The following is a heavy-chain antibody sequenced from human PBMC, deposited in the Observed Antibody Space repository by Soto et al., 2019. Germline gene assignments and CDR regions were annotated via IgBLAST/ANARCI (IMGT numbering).Heavy chain of an antibody. CDR2: ISGSGGST. CDR3: ASKMGYCSSTSCSGSGSYYNVEIYFDY. D-gene: IGHD2-2*01. CDR1: GFTFSSYA. Sequence: SLRLSCAAPGFTFSSYAMSWVRQAPGKGPEWVSAISGSGGSTYYADSVKGRFTISRDNSKNTLYLQMNSLRAEDTAVYYCASKMGYCSSTSCSGSGSYYNVEIYFDYWGQGTLVTVSS. V-gene: IGHV3-23*01. J-gene: IGHJ4*02.